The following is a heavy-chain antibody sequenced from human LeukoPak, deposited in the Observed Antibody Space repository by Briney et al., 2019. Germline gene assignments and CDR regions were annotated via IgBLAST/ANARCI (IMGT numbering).Heavy chain of an antibody. V-gene: IGHV4-39*07. CDR1: GVSINSGGYS. D-gene: IGHD5-18*01. Sequence: SETLSLTCAVSGVSINSGGYSWSWIRQPPGKGLEWIGSIYYSGSTYYNPSLKSRVTISVDTSKNQFSLKLSSVTAADTAVYYCARELDTAMVNFDYWGQGTLVTVSS. J-gene: IGHJ4*02. CDR3: ARELDTAMVNFDY. CDR2: IYYSGST.